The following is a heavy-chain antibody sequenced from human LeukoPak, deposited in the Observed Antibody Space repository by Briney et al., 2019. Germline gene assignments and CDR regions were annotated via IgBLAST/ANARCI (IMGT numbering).Heavy chain of an antibody. Sequence: GGSLRLSCAASGFTFSSYGMHWVRQAPGKGVEWVAVIWYDGSNKDYADSVKGRFTISRDNSKDTLFLQMHSLRPGDTAVYYCVREDTPATANYWGQGTLVTISS. D-gene: IGHD2-21*02. J-gene: IGHJ4*02. CDR2: IWYDGSNK. CDR3: VREDTPATANY. CDR1: GFTFSSYG. V-gene: IGHV3-33*01.